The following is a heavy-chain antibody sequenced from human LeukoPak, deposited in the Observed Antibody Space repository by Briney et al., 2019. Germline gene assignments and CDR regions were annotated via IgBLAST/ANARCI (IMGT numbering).Heavy chain of an antibody. J-gene: IGHJ5*02. Sequence: SETLSLTCAVYGGSFSGYYWSWIRQPPGKGLEWIGEINHSGSTYYNPSLKSRVTISVDTSKNQFSLKLSSVPAADTAVYYCARPAGSGYSSGWYSDWFDPWGQGTLVTVSS. CDR1: GGSFSGYY. V-gene: IGHV4-34*01. D-gene: IGHD6-19*01. CDR2: INHSGST. CDR3: ARPAGSGYSSGWYSDWFDP.